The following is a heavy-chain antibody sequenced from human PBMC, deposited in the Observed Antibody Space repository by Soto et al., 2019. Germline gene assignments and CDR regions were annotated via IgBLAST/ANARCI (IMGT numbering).Heavy chain of an antibody. J-gene: IGHJ5*02. Sequence: QITLKESGPTVVKPTQTLTLTCTFSGFSFRTGGVGVGWIRQPPGKALEWLALIYWDDERRYSPSLKSRLTITRDTSKNQVVLTVTNVDPVDTATYYCAHSKVTTTSDWFDPWGQGTLVTVSS. CDR1: GFSFRTGGVG. CDR3: AHSKVTTTSDWFDP. V-gene: IGHV2-5*02. D-gene: IGHD4-17*01. CDR2: IYWDDER.